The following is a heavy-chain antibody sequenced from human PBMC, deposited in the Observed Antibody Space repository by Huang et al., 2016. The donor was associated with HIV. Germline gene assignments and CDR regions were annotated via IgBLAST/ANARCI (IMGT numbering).Heavy chain of an antibody. CDR2: ITHSGTA. D-gene: IGHD2-2*01. CDR3: ARQGGDCTSISCYLSWFDP. CDR1: GGSVSSRKYY. V-gene: IGHV4-39*01. J-gene: IGHJ5*02. Sequence: QLQLQESGPGLVKPSQNLSLTCTVFGGSVSSRKYYWAWIRQTPGKGLEWIGSITHSGTAYYNRARKSRVVMIVDKSKNQFALEVTSATAADSAIYYCARQGGDCTSISCYLSWFDPWGQGTLVTVSS.